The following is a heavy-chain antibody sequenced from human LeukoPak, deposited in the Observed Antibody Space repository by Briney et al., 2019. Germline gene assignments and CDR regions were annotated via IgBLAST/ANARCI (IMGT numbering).Heavy chain of an antibody. V-gene: IGHV1-2*02. CDR3: ARWGDYYYMDV. CDR2: INPKSGGT. D-gene: IGHD3-16*01. J-gene: IGHJ6*03. Sequence: GASVKVSCKASGYTFTGYYMHWVRQAPGQGLEWVGWINPKSGGTNYAQKFQGRVTMTSDTSITTVYMELSSLRSGDTAVYYCARWGDYYYMDVWGKGTTVTVSS. CDR1: GYTFTGYY.